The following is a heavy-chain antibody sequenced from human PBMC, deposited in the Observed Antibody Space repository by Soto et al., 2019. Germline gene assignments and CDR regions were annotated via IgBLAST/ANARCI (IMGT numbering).Heavy chain of an antibody. J-gene: IGHJ4*02. V-gene: IGHV3-9*01. CDR2: ISWNSGSI. D-gene: IGHD5-12*01. CDR3: AKGRVDSCSSGRFAF. Sequence: EVQLVESGGGLVQPGRSLRLSCAASGFTFDDYAMHWVRQAPGKGLEWVSGISWNSGSIGYADSVKGRFTISRDNAKNCLYLQMNSLRAEDTALYYWAKGRVDSCSSGRFAFWGQGTLVTVSS. CDR1: GFTFDDYA.